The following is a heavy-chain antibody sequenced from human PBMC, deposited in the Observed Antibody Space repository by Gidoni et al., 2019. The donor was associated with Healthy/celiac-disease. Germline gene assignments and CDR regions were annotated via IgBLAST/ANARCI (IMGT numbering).Heavy chain of an antibody. CDR3: ARSGATVTTSHYDY. V-gene: IGHV1-2*04. CDR2: INPNSGGT. Sequence: QVQLVQSGAEVKKPGASVKVSCTASGYTFTGYYMHWIRQAPGQGLEWMGWINPNSGGTNYAQKFQGWVTMTRDTSISTAYMELSRLRSDDTAVYYCARSGATVTTSHYDYWGQGTLVTVSS. D-gene: IGHD4-17*01. J-gene: IGHJ4*02. CDR1: GYTFTGYY.